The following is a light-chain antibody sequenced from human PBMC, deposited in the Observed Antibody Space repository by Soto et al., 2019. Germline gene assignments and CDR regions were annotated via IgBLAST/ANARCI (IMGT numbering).Light chain of an antibody. V-gene: IGKV1-9*01. J-gene: IGKJ4*01. Sequence: DIQLTQSPSFLSASVGDRITITCRASQGVRGNLAWYQQKPGKAPKLLISAASSLQSGVPSRFSGSGSGTEFTLTISCLQPDDLATYYCQQIDDYPLTFGGGTKVEIK. CDR1: QGVRGN. CDR2: AAS. CDR3: QQIDDYPLT.